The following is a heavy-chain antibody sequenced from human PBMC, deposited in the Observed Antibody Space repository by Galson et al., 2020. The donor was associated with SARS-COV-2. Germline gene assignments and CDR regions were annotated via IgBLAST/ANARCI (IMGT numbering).Heavy chain of an antibody. CDR2: ISSSGSTI. J-gene: IGHJ6*02. Sequence: KIGESLKISCAASGFTFSDYYMSWIRQAPGKRLEWVSYISSSGSTIYYADSVKGRFTISRDNAKNSLYLQMNSLRAEDTAVYYCARDQAAAGGYYYYGMDVWGQGTTVTVFS. V-gene: IGHV3-11*01. D-gene: IGHD6-13*01. CDR3: ARDQAAAGGYYYYGMDV. CDR1: GFTFSDYY.